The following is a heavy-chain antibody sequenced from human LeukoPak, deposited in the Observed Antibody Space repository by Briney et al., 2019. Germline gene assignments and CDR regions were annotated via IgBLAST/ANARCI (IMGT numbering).Heavy chain of an antibody. D-gene: IGHD3-16*01. V-gene: IGHV4-59*04. CDR1: GDSISTYY. CDR3: AKLPINRFYYDSTSP. Sequence: SETLSLTCTVSGDSISTYYWSWIRQPPGKGLEWIGEINHFGSTNYSPSLKSRVTMSVDASKKQIFLNLSSVTAADTAVYYCAKLPINRFYYDSTSPWGQGTLVTVSS. CDR2: INHFGST. J-gene: IGHJ5*02.